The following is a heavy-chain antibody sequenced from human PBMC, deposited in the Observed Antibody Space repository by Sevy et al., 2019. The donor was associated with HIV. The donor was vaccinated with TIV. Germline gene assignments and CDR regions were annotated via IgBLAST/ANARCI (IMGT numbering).Heavy chain of an antibody. Sequence: GGSLRLSCAASGFTFSSYSMNWVRQAPGKGLEWVSSISSSSSYIYYADSVKGRFTISRDNAKNSLYLQRNSLRAEDTAVYYCARETAAIDWFDPWGQGTLVTVSS. J-gene: IGHJ5*02. CDR1: GFTFSSYS. CDR2: ISSSSSYI. CDR3: ARETAAIDWFDP. D-gene: IGHD6-25*01. V-gene: IGHV3-21*01.